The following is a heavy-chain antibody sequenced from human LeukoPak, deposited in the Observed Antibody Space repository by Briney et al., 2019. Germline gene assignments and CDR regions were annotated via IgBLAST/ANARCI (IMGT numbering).Heavy chain of an antibody. Sequence: ALVKVSCKASGYTFTSYDINWVRQATGQGLEWMGWMNPNSGNTGYAQKFQGRVTMTRNTSISTAYMELSSLRSEDTAVYYCARASGGDTMIVVVTNFDYWGQGTLVTVSS. D-gene: IGHD3-22*01. CDR2: MNPNSGNT. CDR1: GYTFTSYD. V-gene: IGHV1-8*01. J-gene: IGHJ4*02. CDR3: ARASGGDTMIVVVTNFDY.